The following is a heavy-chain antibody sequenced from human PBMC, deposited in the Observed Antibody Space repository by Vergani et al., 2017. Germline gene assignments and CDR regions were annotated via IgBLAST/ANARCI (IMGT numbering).Heavy chain of an antibody. D-gene: IGHD2-8*02. CDR2: ISYDGSNK. CDR1: GFTFSSYT. J-gene: IGHJ3*02. V-gene: IGHV3-30*04. Sequence: QVQLVESGGGVVQPGRSLRLSCAASGFTFSSYTMHWVRQAPGKGLEWVAVISYDGSNKYYADSVKGRFTISRDNSKNKLYLQMNSLRDEDTAVYYCARTPSLVAFDIWGQGTMVTVSS. CDR3: ARTPSLVAFDI.